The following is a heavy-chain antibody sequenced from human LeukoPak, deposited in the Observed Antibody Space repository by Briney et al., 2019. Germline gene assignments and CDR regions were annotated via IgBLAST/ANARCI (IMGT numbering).Heavy chain of an antibody. V-gene: IGHV3-23*01. D-gene: IGHD2-2*01. CDR3: AKDLYCSSTSCYMDV. Sequence: GGSLRLSCAASGCTFSNYAMSWVRQAPGKGLEWVSGISGSGGYTYYADSVKRRFTISRDKSNNTPYLQKNSLRAEDTAVYYCAKDLYCSSTSCYMDVWGKGTTVTVSS. CDR2: ISGSGGYT. J-gene: IGHJ6*03. CDR1: GCTFSNYA.